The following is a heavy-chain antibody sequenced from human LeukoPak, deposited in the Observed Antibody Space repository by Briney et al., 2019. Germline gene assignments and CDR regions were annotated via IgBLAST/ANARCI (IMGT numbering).Heavy chain of an antibody. V-gene: IGHV4-59*01. D-gene: IGHD3-10*01. CDR3: ARDLYYYGSGSFWFDP. Sequence: SETLSLTCTVSGGSISSYYWSWIRQPPGKGLEWTGYIYYSGSTNYNPSLKSRVTISVDTSKNQFSLKLSSVTAADTAVYYCARDLYYYGSGSFWFDPWGQGTLVTVSS. CDR1: GGSISSYY. J-gene: IGHJ5*02. CDR2: IYYSGST.